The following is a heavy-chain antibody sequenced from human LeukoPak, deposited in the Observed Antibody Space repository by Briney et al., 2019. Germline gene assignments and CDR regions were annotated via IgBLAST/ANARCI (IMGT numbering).Heavy chain of an antibody. CDR2: ISSSSSYI. CDR3: ARDYVPNPPFNWFDP. CDR1: GFTFSSYS. Sequence: GGSLRLSCAASGFTFSSYSMNWVRQAPGKGLEWVSSISSSSSYIYYADSVKGRFTISRDNAKNSLYLQMNSLRAEDTAVYYCARDYVPNPPFNWFDPWGQGTLVTVSS. V-gene: IGHV3-21*01. J-gene: IGHJ5*02. D-gene: IGHD3-16*01.